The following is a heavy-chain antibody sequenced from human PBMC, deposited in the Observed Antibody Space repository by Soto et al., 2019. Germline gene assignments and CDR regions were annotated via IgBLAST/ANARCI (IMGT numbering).Heavy chain of an antibody. CDR1: GFTFSSYS. D-gene: IGHD3-9*01. Sequence: GGSLRLSCAASGFTFSSYSMNWVRQAPGKGLEWVSYISSSSSTIYYADSVKGRFTISRDNAKNTLYLQMNSLRDEDTAVYYCASKMKLRYFDWLLFPRAFDIWGQGTMVTVSS. V-gene: IGHV3-48*02. CDR3: ASKMKLRYFDWLLFPRAFDI. CDR2: ISSSSSTI. J-gene: IGHJ3*02.